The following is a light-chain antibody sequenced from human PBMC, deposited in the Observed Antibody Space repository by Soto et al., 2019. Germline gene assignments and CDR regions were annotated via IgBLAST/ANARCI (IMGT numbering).Light chain of an antibody. CDR1: QSVTSDY. J-gene: IGKJ2*01. V-gene: IGKV3-20*01. Sequence: IVLTQSPGTLSLSPGERATLSCRASQSVTSDYLAWYQQKPGQPARLLIYGAFNRATAIADRFSGSGSATDFTLTISRVDPEDFAVYYCQQYGSSPYTFGQGTRLDI. CDR2: GAF. CDR3: QQYGSSPYT.